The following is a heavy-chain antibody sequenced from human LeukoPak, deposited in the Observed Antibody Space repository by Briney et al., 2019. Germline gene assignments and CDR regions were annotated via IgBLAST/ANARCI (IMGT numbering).Heavy chain of an antibody. CDR1: GYSISSGYY. CDR2: IYHSGST. V-gene: IGHV4-38-2*02. D-gene: IGHD3-22*01. Sequence: PSETLSLTCTVSGYSISSGYYWGWIRQPPGKGLEWIGSIYHSGSTYYNPSLKSRVTISVDTSKNQYSLKLSSVTAADTAVYYCAKGGYYYDSSGYYSYFQHWGQGTLVTVSS. CDR3: AKGGYYYDSSGYYSYFQH. J-gene: IGHJ1*01.